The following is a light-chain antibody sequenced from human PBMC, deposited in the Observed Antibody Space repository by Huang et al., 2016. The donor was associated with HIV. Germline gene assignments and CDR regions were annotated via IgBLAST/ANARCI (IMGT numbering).Light chain of an antibody. CDR2: WSA. CDR3: HQYYSICQT. V-gene: IGKV4-1*01. CDR1: QTLSYGSSDKNY. J-gene: IGKJ1*01. Sequence: DIVMTQSPDSLALSLGDRAAINCTSSQTLSYGSSDKNYLNWYQVKPGRPPKLLISWSAVRESGVPDRFSGSGSGTHFTLTISSLQAEDVAVYYCHQYYSICQTFGQGTKVEV.